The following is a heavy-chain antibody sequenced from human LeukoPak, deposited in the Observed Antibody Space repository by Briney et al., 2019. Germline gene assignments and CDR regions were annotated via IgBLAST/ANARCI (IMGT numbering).Heavy chain of an antibody. V-gene: IGHV4-59*08. CDR3: ARHDEECPGEYCFLLSFDY. CDR1: GGSINNFY. Sequence: SETLSLTCTVSGGSINNFYGGGIRNPPGKGLEWIGYVHSSGRTDYNPSLRSRVSMSADTSKSQLSLRLTSVTAADTAVYFCARHDEECPGEYCFLLSFDYWGPGSLVTVSS. J-gene: IGHJ4*01. D-gene: IGHD2-8*02. CDR2: VHSSGRT.